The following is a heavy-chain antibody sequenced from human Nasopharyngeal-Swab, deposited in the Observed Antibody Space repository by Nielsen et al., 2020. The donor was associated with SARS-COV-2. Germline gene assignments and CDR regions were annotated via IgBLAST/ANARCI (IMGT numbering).Heavy chain of an antibody. CDR2: ISGSGDTT. Sequence: GESLKISCAASGFTFSSYAMSWVRQAPGKGLEWVSIISGSGDTTYYADSVKDRFTISRDNSKNTLHMQTSSLRVEDTAVYYCAKAPYLRGLDVWGQGTTVTVSS. D-gene: IGHD2-21*01. CDR3: AKAPYLRGLDV. V-gene: IGHV3-23*01. J-gene: IGHJ6*02. CDR1: GFTFSSYA.